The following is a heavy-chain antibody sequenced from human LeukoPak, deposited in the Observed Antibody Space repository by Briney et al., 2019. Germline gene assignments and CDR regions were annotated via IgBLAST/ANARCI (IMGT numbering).Heavy chain of an antibody. J-gene: IGHJ4*02. CDR1: GFTFNNYA. CDR2: INGGGSS. D-gene: IGHD3-22*01. V-gene: IGHV3-23*01. Sequence: GGSLRLSCAASGFTFNNYAMTWVRQAPGKGLEWVSVINGGGSSYYADSVKGRFTISRDNSKNTLYLQMNSLRAEDTAVYYCAKRRDYYDSSGYSVLFDYWGQGTLVTVSS. CDR3: AKRRDYYDSSGYSVLFDY.